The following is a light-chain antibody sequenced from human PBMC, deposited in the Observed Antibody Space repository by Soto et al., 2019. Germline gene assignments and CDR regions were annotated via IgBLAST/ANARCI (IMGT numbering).Light chain of an antibody. CDR2: SNN. Sequence: QSALTQPPSGSGTPGQRGTISCSGSSSNIGSNTVNWYQQLPGTAPKLLIYSNNQRPSGVPDRFSGSKSGTSASLAISGLQSEDEADYYCAAWDDSLNAVVFGGGTKVTVL. J-gene: IGLJ2*01. CDR3: AAWDDSLNAVV. CDR1: SSNIGSNT. V-gene: IGLV1-44*01.